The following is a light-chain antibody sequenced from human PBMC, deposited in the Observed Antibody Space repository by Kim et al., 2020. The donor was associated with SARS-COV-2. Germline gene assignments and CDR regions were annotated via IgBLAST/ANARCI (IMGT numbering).Light chain of an antibody. CDR1: SGAIAHTY. CDR3: QSFVNNFVV. V-gene: IGLV6-57*03. CDR2: DNH. J-gene: IGLJ2*01. Sequence: KTVTISSPLSSGAIAHTYLQLYQQRPGSAPTTLIYDNHQSPSVVPDRFSGSLDSSSTSASLPISVLNTEHEAYYYCQSFVNNFVVFCGGTQLTVL.